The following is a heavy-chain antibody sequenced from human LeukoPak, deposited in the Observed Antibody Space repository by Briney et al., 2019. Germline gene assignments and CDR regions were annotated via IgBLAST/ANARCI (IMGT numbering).Heavy chain of an antibody. J-gene: IGHJ2*01. CDR3: AKSMTLQWRGFFDL. V-gene: IGHV3-21*01. CDR1: GFTFSNYY. D-gene: IGHD6-19*01. Sequence: GGSLRLSCAASGFTFSNYYMNWVRQAPGKGLEWVSSISSSSSYIYYAGSVKGRFTISRDNAKNSLYLQMNSLRAEDTAVYYCAKSMTLQWRGFFDLWGRGTHVTVSS. CDR2: ISSSSSYI.